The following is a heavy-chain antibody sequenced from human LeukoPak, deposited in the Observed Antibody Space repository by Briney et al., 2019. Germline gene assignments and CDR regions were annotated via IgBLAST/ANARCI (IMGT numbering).Heavy chain of an antibody. J-gene: IGHJ4*02. CDR1: GFTFSSYA. V-gene: IGHV3-23*01. CDR2: ISGSGGST. D-gene: IGHD3-22*01. Sequence: PGGSLRLSCAASGFTFSSYAMSWVRQAPGKGLEWVSAISGSGGSTYYADSVKGRFTISRDNSKNTLYLQMNSLRAEDTAVYYCAKSKEPYYYDSSGSDYWGQGTLVTVSS. CDR3: AKSKEPYYYDSSGSDY.